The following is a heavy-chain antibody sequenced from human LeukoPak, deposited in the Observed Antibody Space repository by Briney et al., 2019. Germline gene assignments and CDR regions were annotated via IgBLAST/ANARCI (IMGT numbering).Heavy chain of an antibody. Sequence: GGSLRLSCAASGFTFSSYAMSWVRQAPGKGVEWVSAISGSGGSTYYADSVKGRFTISRDNSKNTLYLQMNSLRAEDTAVYYCAKDPSDYKGRTGDYFDYWGQGTLVTVSS. D-gene: IGHD3/OR15-3a*01. CDR1: GFTFSSYA. J-gene: IGHJ4*02. CDR2: ISGSGGST. V-gene: IGHV3-23*01. CDR3: AKDPSDYKGRTGDYFDY.